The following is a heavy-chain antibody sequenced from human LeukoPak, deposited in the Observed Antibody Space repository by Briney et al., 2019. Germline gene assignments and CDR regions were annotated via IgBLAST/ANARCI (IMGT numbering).Heavy chain of an antibody. D-gene: IGHD3-3*01. V-gene: IGHV4-59*01. CDR2: IYYSGST. CDR1: GFTFSSYS. CDR3: ARGYYDFWSGYWFDP. J-gene: IGHJ5*02. Sequence: GSLRLSCAASGFTFSSYSMNWVRRAPGKGLEWIGYIYYSGSTNYNPSLKSRVTISVDTSKNQFSLKLSSVTAADTAVYYCARGYYDFWSGYWFDPWGQGTLVTVSS.